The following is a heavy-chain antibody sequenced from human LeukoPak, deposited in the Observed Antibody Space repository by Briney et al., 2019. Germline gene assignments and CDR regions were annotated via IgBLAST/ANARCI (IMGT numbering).Heavy chain of an antibody. V-gene: IGHV4-34*01. CDR3: ARRTDSGSWYFDL. Sequence: SETLSLTCAVYGGSFSGYYWSWIRQPPGKGLEWIGEITHSGSTNYNPSLKSRVTISEDTSKNQFSLKLSSVTAADTAVYYCARRTDSGSWYFDLWGRGTLVTVSS. CDR2: ITHSGST. J-gene: IGHJ2*01. CDR1: GGSFSGYY. D-gene: IGHD6-6*01.